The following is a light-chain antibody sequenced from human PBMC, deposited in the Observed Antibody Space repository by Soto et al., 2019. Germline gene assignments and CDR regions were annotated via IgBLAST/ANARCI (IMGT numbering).Light chain of an antibody. Sequence: ENVLTQSPGTLSLSPGERATLSCRASQNVDSNFLAWYQQKPGQAPRLLIYGASTRAAGVPDRFSGSGSGTDFTLTITRMEPEAFAVYYWHQYGRSPLMFTFGQGTKLGVK. CDR1: QNVDSNF. CDR2: GAS. CDR3: HQYGRSPLMFT. J-gene: IGKJ2*01. V-gene: IGKV3-20*01.